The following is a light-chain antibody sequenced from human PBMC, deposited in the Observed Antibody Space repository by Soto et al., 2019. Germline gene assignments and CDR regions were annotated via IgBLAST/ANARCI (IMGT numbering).Light chain of an antibody. CDR3: QSADSSGTHVL. V-gene: IGLV3-25*03. CDR2: KDN. CDR1: ALPKQY. J-gene: IGLJ2*01. Sequence: SYELTQPPSVSGSPGQTARITCFGDALPKQYAYWYQQKPGQAPVLVIYKDNERPSGIPERFSGSSSGTTVTLTISGVQAEDEADYYCQSADSSGTHVLFGGGTKLTVL.